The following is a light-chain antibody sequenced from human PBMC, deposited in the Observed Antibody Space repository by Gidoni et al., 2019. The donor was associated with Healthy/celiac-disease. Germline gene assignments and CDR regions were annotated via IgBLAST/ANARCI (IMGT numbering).Light chain of an antibody. Sequence: DMVMTQSPLSLPVTPGEPASISCRSSQSPLHSNGYNYLDWYLQKPGQSPQLLIYLGSNRASGVPDRFSGSGSGTDFTLKISRVEAEDVGVYYCMQALQTPRTFXXXTKVEIK. CDR3: MQALQTPRT. CDR1: QSPLHSNGYNY. V-gene: IGKV2-28*01. J-gene: IGKJ1*01. CDR2: LGS.